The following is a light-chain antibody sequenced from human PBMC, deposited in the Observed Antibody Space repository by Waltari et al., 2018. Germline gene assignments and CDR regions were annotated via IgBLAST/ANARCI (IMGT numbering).Light chain of an antibody. CDR1: YSNVGNNV. V-gene: IGLV1-44*01. J-gene: IGLJ2*01. Sequence: QSELTQPPSASGTPGQKVTISCSGRYSNVGNNVVNWYQQFPGTAPKLLIYRSEQRPSGVPDRFSGSKSGTSASRAIIGLRSDDEADYYCASWDDSLNGRWVFGGGTKLTVL. CDR2: RSE. CDR3: ASWDDSLNGRWV.